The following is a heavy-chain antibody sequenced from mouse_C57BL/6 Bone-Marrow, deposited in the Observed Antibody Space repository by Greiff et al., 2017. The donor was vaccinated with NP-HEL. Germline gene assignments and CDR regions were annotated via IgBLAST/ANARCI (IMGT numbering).Heavy chain of an antibody. V-gene: IGHV1-4*01. CDR2: INPSSGYT. J-gene: IGHJ3*01. D-gene: IGHD2-1*01. Sequence: QVQLQQSGAELARPGASVKMSCKASGYTFTSYTMHWVKQRPGPGLEWIGYINPSSGYTKYNQKFKDKATLTADKSSSTAYMQLSSLTSEDSAVYYCARSEGNYGGLNWDGAYWGQGTLVTVSA. CDR1: GYTFTSYT. CDR3: ARSEGNYGGLNWDGAY.